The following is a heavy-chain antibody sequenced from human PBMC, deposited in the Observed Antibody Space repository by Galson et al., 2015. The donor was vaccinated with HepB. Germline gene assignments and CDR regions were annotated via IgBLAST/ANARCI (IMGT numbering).Heavy chain of an antibody. CDR3: ARRAEDRYYYYGMDV. CDR2: IDPSDSYT. D-gene: IGHD1-14*01. Sequence: QSGAEVKKPGESLRISCKGSGYSFTSYWISWVRQMPGKGLEWMGRIDPSDSYTNYSPSFQGHVTISADKSISTAYLQWSSLKASDTAMYYCARRAEDRYYYYGMDVWGQGTTVTVSS. J-gene: IGHJ6*02. V-gene: IGHV5-10-1*01. CDR1: GYSFTSYW.